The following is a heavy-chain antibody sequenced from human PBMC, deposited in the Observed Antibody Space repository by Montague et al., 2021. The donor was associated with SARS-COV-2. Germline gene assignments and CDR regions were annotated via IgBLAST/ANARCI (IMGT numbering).Heavy chain of an antibody. Sequence: SETLSLTCTVSGSSISSYYWSWIRQPPGKGLEWIGYIYYSGSTNYNPSLKSRVTISVDTSKNQFSLKLSSVTAADAAVYYRARGSGWMGNAFDIWGQGTMVTVSS. CDR3: ARGSGWMGNAFDI. D-gene: IGHD6-19*01. CDR2: IYYSGST. CDR1: GSSISSYY. J-gene: IGHJ3*02. V-gene: IGHV4-59*01.